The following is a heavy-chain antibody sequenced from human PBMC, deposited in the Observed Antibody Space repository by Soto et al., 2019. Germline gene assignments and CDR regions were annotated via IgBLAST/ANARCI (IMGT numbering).Heavy chain of an antibody. D-gene: IGHD1-1*01. CDR3: ARDLSGETTPYFDL. Sequence: EGAVKVSCGDSGFPCSSYRMHWVRQIPGKGPVWVSRIYNDGSRTAYADFVKGRFTISRDNAKNTLYLQMSSLTVEDTAVYYCARDLSGETTPYFDLWGQGVLVTVSS. CDR1: GFPCSSYR. J-gene: IGHJ4*02. V-gene: IGHV3-74*01. CDR2: IYNDGSRT.